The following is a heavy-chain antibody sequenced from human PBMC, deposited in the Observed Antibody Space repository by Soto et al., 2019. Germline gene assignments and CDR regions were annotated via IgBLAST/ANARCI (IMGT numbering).Heavy chain of an antibody. Sequence: QPGGSLRLSSADSGFTFISSAMSWVRQAPGKGLEWVSAISGSGGRPYYADSVKGRFTISRSNSKNTLYLQMNSLRAEGTAVYYCTKDTDDGAYLQLYYAMDAWGQGTTVTVSS. J-gene: IGHJ6*02. CDR2: ISGSGGRP. CDR1: GFTFISSA. V-gene: IGHV3-23*01. D-gene: IGHD4-17*01. CDR3: TKDTDDGAYLQLYYAMDA.